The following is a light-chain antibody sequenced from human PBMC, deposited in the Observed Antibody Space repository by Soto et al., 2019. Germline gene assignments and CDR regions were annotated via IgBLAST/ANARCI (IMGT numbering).Light chain of an antibody. J-gene: IGLJ2*01. CDR1: SSDVGAYNC. CDR2: EVL. V-gene: IGLV2-8*01. CDR3: TSYGGINNFVV. Sequence: QSALTQPPSASGSPGQSVTISCTGTSSDVGAYNCVSWYQQHPGKAPKLMIYEVLKRPSGVPDRFSGSKSGNTASLTVSGLQAEDDADYYCTSYGGINNFVVFGGGTKVTVL.